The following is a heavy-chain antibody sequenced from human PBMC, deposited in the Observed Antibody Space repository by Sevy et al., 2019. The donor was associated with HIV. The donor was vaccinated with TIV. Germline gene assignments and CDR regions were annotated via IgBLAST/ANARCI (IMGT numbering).Heavy chain of an antibody. CDR1: GFTFSSYG. Sequence: GGSLRLSCAASGFTFSSYGMHWVRQAPGKGLEWVAFIRYDGSNKYYVDSVKGRFTISRDNSKNTLYLQMNSLRAEDTAVYYCAKDSSTYYYGMDVWGQGTTVTVSS. V-gene: IGHV3-30*02. CDR3: AKDSSTYYYGMDV. J-gene: IGHJ6*02. CDR2: IRYDGSNK.